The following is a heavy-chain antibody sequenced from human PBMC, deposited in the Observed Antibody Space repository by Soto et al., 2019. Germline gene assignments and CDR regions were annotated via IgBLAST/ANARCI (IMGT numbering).Heavy chain of an antibody. Sequence: QVQLVQSGAEVKKPGSSVKVSCKASGDTFSSFAISWVRQAPGQGLEWMGGIIPIFRTPNYAQKFQGRGTITADEPTSTAYMELSSLTSEDTAVYYCARDKDREQLVGNYSYALDVWGQGTTVIVSS. CDR2: IIPIFRTP. J-gene: IGHJ6*02. CDR1: GDTFSSFA. CDR3: ARDKDREQLVGNYSYALDV. D-gene: IGHD1-1*01. V-gene: IGHV1-69*12.